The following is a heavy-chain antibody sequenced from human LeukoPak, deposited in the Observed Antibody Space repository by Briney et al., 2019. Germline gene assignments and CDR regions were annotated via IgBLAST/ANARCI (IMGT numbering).Heavy chain of an antibody. D-gene: IGHD6-19*01. J-gene: IGHJ4*02. CDR3: ARRRSSGCDY. Sequence: GGSLRLSCAAPGFTFSNYWMTWLRQAPGRGLEWVANIRQDGGAKYYVDSVKGRFTISRDNAMNSLYLQMNSLRAEDTAVYYCARRRSSGCDYWGQGALVTVSS. CDR2: IRQDGGAK. V-gene: IGHV3-7*01. CDR1: GFTFSNYW.